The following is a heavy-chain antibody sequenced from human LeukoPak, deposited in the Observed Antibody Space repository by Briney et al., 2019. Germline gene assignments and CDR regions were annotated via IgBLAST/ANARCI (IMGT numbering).Heavy chain of an antibody. J-gene: IGHJ5*02. CDR3: ARELPRGWFDP. CDR2: IYYSGST. V-gene: IGHV4-59*01. Sequence: SETLSLTCTVSGGSISSYYGSWIRQPPGKGLEWIGYIYYSGSTDYNPSLKSRVTISVDTSKNQFSLKLSSVTAADTAVYYCARELPRGWFDPWGQGTLVTVSS. CDR1: GGSISSYY.